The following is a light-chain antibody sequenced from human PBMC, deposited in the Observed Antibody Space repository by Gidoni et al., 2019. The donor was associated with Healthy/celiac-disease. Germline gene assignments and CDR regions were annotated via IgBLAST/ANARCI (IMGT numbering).Light chain of an antibody. Sequence: DIQMTPSPSTLSASVGDRVTITCRASQSISSWLAWYQQKAGKAPKLLIYKESSLESGVPSSFSGSGSGTEFTFTISSLQPDDFATYYCQQYNSYRTFGQGTKVEIK. CDR1: QSISSW. V-gene: IGKV1-5*03. J-gene: IGKJ1*01. CDR3: QQYNSYRT. CDR2: KES.